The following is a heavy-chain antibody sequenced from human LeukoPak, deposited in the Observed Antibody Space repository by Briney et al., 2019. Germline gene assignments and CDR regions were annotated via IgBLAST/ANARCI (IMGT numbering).Heavy chain of an antibody. D-gene: IGHD6-19*01. Sequence: ASVKVSCKASGYTFTSYDINWVRQATGQGLEWMGWMNPNSGNTGYAQKFQGRVTMTRSTSISTAYMELSSLRSEDTAVYYCARASYSSGWYRYWGQGTLVTVSS. CDR1: GYTFTSYD. CDR2: MNPNSGNT. CDR3: ARASYSSGWYRY. J-gene: IGHJ4*02. V-gene: IGHV1-8*01.